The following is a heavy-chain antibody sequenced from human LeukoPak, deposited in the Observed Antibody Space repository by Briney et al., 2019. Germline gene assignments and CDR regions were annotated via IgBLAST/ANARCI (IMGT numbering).Heavy chain of an antibody. V-gene: IGHV3-64*01. J-gene: IGHJ4*02. Sequence: SGGPLRLSCAASGFTFSSYAMHWVRQAPGKGLEYVSAISSNGGSTYYANSVKGRFTISRDNSKNTLYLQMGSLRAEDMAVYYCARATHQAGGRIEYFDYWGQGTLVTVSS. CDR3: ARATHQAGGRIEYFDY. CDR1: GFTFSSYA. D-gene: IGHD2-15*01. CDR2: ISSNGGST.